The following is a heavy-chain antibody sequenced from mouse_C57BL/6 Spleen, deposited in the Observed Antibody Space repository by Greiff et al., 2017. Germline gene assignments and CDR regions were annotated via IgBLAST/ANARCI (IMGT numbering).Heavy chain of an antibody. J-gene: IGHJ2*01. Sequence: QVQLQQPGAELVKPGASVKLSCKASGYTFTSYWMHWVKQRPGRGLEWIGRINPNSGGTKYNEKFKSKATLNVDKPPSTAYMQLSSLTSENSAVYYCAREKWSLYYFDYWGQGTTLTVSS. CDR1: GYTFTSYW. D-gene: IGHD1-1*02. CDR3: AREKWSLYYFDY. V-gene: IGHV1-72*01. CDR2: INPNSGGT.